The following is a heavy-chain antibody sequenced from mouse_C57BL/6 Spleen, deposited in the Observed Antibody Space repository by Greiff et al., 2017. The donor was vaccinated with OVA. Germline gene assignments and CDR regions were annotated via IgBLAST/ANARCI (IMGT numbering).Heavy chain of an antibody. Sequence: VQLQQSGAELVKPGASVKLSCTASGFTINDYYMHWVKQRTEQGLEWIGRIDPEDGETKYDPKFKGKATLTADTSSNTACLQLSSLTSEDTAVYYCARRYGNCGYYFADWGQGTTLTVSS. J-gene: IGHJ2*01. V-gene: IGHV14-2*01. CDR1: GFTINDYY. D-gene: IGHD1-1*01. CDR3: ARRYGNCGYYFAD. CDR2: IDPEDGET.